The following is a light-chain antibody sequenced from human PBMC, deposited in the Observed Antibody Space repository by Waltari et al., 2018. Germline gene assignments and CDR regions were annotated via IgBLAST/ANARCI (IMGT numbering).Light chain of an antibody. CDR3: MIWHGSAAV. J-gene: IGLJ7*01. Sequence: QAVLTQPSSLSATPGASASLTCTLRSGLNVGTYRLYWYQQKPGSPPQYLLRYKSDSDKQQGSGVPSRFSGSKDVSANAGILLISGLQSEDEADYYCMIWHGSAAVFGGGTQLTVL. CDR1: SGLNVGTYR. CDR2: YKSDSDK. V-gene: IGLV5-45*03.